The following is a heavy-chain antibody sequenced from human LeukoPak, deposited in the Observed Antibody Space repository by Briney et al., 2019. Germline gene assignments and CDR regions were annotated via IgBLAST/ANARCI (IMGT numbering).Heavy chain of an antibody. CDR2: IIPIFGTA. CDR3: ASGYSGYDSPVRHYYYGMDV. CDR1: GYTFTSYA. J-gene: IGHJ6*02. D-gene: IGHD5-12*01. Sequence: ASVKVSCKASGYTFTSYAISWVRQAPGQGLEWMGGIIPIFGTANYAQKFQGRVTITADESTSTAYMELSSLRSEDTAVYYCASGYSGYDSPVRHYYYGMDVWGQGTTVTVSS. V-gene: IGHV1-69*13.